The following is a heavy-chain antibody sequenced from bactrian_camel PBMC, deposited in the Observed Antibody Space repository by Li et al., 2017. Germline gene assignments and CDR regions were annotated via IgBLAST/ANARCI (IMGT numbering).Heavy chain of an antibody. CDR1: DNVSKYY. V-gene: IGHV3S53*01. CDR2: IDDVGST. D-gene: IGHD7*01. J-gene: IGHJ7*01. Sequence: VQLVESGGGSVQAGGSLRLACEASDNVSKYYMAWFRQAPGKEREAVAAIDDVGSTSYANFAKGRFTISRDNAKSTMYLQMNNLKPDDGGTYYCAVAIRGMYGGTWFCHNRDGIDYWGEGTQVTVS.